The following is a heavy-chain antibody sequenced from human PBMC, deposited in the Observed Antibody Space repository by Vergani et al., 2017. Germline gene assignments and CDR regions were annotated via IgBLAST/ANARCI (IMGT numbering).Heavy chain of an antibody. V-gene: IGHV3-30*04. J-gene: IGHJ4*02. CDR2: ISYDGSNK. Sequence: QVQLVESGGGVVQPGRSLRLSCAASGFTFSSYAMHWVLQAPGKGLEWVAVISYDGSNKYYADSVKGRFTISRDNSKNTLYLQMNSLRAEDTAVYYCARDHERDFDYWGQGTLVTVSS. CDR1: GFTFSSYA. CDR3: ARDHERDFDY.